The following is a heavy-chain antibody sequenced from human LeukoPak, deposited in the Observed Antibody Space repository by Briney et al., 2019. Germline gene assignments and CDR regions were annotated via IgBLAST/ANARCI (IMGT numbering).Heavy chain of an antibody. J-gene: IGHJ4*02. D-gene: IGHD3-9*01. CDR1: GYTFTAYY. V-gene: IGHV1-2*02. Sequence: ASVKVSCKASGYTFTAYYMHWVRQAPGQGLEWMGWINPKSGGTNYPQKFQGRVTITRDTSISTAYMELSRLRSDDTAVYHCAREFDWLEYYFDYWGQGTLVTVSS. CDR2: INPKSGGT. CDR3: AREFDWLEYYFDY.